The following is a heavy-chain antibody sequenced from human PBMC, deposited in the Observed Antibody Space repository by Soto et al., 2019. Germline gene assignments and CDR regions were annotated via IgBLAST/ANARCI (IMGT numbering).Heavy chain of an antibody. CDR3: ANGDSSGFEDFQS. V-gene: IGHV3-30*18. CDR1: GFTFSSHG. D-gene: IGHD3-22*01. CDR2: VSFDGTNK. Sequence: VPLVESGGGVAQPGMTLRLSCTASGFTFSSHGMHWVRQAPGKGLDWVAGVSFDGTNKNYADSVRGRFTISRDNSKNTLYLKTSSLRAEDTAVYYCANGDSSGFEDFQSWGQGTLVTVSS. J-gene: IGHJ1*01.